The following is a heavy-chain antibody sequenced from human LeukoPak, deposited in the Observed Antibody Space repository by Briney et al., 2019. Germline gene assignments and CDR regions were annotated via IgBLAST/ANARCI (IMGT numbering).Heavy chain of an antibody. J-gene: IGHJ4*02. Sequence: GGSLRLSCAASGFTFSSYEMNWVRQAPGKGLEWVSYISSSGSTIYYADSVKGRFTISRDNAKNSLYLQMNSPRAEDTALYYCARGLGSGYYFPFDYWGQGTLVTVSS. V-gene: IGHV3-48*03. CDR2: ISSSGSTI. CDR3: ARGLGSGYYFPFDY. CDR1: GFTFSSYE. D-gene: IGHD3-22*01.